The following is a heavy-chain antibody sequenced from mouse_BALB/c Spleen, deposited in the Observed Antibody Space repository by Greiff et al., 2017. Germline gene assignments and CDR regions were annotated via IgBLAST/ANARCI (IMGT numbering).Heavy chain of an antibody. D-gene: IGHD2-3*01. Sequence: EVKLVESGGGLVQPKGSLKLSCAASGFTFNTYAMNWVRQAPGKGLEWVARIRSKSNNYATYYADSVKDRFTISRDDSQSMLYLQMNNLKTEDTAMYYCAYDGYYGGAYWGQGTLVTVSA. CDR1: GFTFNTYA. V-gene: IGHV10-1*02. CDR2: IRSKSNNYAT. J-gene: IGHJ3*01. CDR3: AYDGYYGGAY.